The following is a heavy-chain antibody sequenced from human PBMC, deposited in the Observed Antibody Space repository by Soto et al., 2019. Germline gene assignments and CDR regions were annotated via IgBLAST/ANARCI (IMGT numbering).Heavy chain of an antibody. Sequence: QVQLQESGPGLVKPSETLSLTCTVSGGSISSYYWSWIRQPPGKGLEWIGYIYYSGSTNYNPSLKSRVTISVDTSKNQFSLKLSSVTAADTAVYYCARGTYYDILTGYFQSFDYWGQGTLVTVSS. CDR3: ARGTYYDILTGYFQSFDY. CDR2: IYYSGST. V-gene: IGHV4-59*01. J-gene: IGHJ4*02. D-gene: IGHD3-9*01. CDR1: GGSISSYY.